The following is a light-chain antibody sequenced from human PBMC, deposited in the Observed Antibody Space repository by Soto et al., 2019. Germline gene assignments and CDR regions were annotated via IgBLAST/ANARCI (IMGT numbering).Light chain of an antibody. Sequence: AQSTDPLSLSPRQSATLSCRASQGVSRRYIAWYQQKPGQVPRLLIYGASFRATGIPDRFSGSGSGTDFTLTISRLEPEDFAMYYCQQFGGSPVTFGQGTRLEI. J-gene: IGKJ5*01. CDR2: GAS. CDR3: QQFGGSPVT. CDR1: QGVSRRY. V-gene: IGKV3-20*01.